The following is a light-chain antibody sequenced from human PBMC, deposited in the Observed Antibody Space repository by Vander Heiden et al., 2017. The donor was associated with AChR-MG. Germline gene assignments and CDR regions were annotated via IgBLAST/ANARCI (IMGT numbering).Light chain of an antibody. V-gene: IGLV1-44*01. Sequence: QSPLTHEASVSGTVGQKVTLSCTGDSNNVGRYAVAWYQEISHGSPKTVMFGNALPSGVPDRFSGSKSGTTASLTILGLKPEDEGDYYCSTWDLRLSAVVFGGGTQVTVL. CDR2: GNA. CDR3: STWDLRLSAVV. CDR1: SNNVGRYA. J-gene: IGLJ2*01.